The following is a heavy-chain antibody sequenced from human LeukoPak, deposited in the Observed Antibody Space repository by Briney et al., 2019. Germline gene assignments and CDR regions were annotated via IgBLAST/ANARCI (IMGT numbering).Heavy chain of an antibody. CDR2: ISHSGST. D-gene: IGHD2-21*01. CDR1: GYSISTPYY. CDR3: ARVNAPVATFDY. J-gene: IGHJ4*02. Sequence: PSETLSLTCTVSGYSISTPYYGGWIRQPPGEGLEWIATISHSGSTYYTPSLRSRLTISLDTSKNQFSLKLTSVTAADTAVYYCARVNAPVATFDYWGQGALVTVSS. V-gene: IGHV4-38-2*02.